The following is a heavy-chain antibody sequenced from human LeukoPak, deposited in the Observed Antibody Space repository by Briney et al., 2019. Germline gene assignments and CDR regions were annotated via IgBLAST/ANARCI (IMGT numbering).Heavy chain of an antibody. V-gene: IGHV3-23*01. J-gene: IGHJ4*02. CDR3: ASNSGSYPY. CDR2: ISGSGGST. CDR1: GFIFSTSW. D-gene: IGHD1-26*01. Sequence: GGSLRLSCTASGFIFSTSWMTWVRQAPGKGLEWVSAISGSGGSTYYADSVKGRFTISRDNSKNTLYLQMNSLRAEDTAVYYCASNSGSYPYWGQGTLVTVSS.